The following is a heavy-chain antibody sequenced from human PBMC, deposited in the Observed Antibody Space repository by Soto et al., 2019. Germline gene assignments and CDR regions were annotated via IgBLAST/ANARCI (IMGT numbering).Heavy chain of an antibody. J-gene: IGHJ4*02. D-gene: IGHD6-13*01. V-gene: IGHV3-23*01. Sequence: GESLKISCAASGFTFSSYAMSWVRQAPGKGLEWVSAISGSGGSTYYADSVKGRFTISRDNSKNTLYLQMNSLRAEDTAVYYCAKGTSSSSLDFDYWGQGTLVTVSS. CDR2: ISGSGGST. CDR3: AKGTSSSSLDFDY. CDR1: GFTFSSYA.